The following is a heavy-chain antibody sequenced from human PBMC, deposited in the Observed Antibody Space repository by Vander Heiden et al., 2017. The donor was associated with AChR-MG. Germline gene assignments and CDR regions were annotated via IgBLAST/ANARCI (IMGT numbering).Heavy chain of an antibody. V-gene: IGHV3-30*18. J-gene: IGHJ6*02. CDR1: GSTLRSDG. Sequence: QVQLVEPGGGVVHPGRSLRLPCPAPGSTLRSDGMRWVRQAPGKGLEWVAVISYDGSNKYYADSVKGRFTISRDNSKNTLYLQMNSLRAEDTAVYYCAKDPNYGPYYYYGMDVWGQGTTVTVSS. CDR3: AKDPNYGPYYYYGMDV. D-gene: IGHD3-10*01. CDR2: ISYDGSNK.